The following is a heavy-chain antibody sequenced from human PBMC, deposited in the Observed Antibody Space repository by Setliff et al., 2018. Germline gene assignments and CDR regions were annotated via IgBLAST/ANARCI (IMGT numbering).Heavy chain of an antibody. V-gene: IGHV3-53*01. CDR3: AKTRGSNWNFFYYMDV. CDR1: GFTVSSDY. Sequence: LRLSCAASGFTVSSDYMSWFRQAPGKGLEWVSVIYSGGSTYSADSVKGRFTISRDNSKNTLYLQMNSLRAEDTAVYYCAKTRGSNWNFFYYMDVWGKGTTVTVSS. CDR2: IYSGGST. J-gene: IGHJ6*03. D-gene: IGHD1-1*01.